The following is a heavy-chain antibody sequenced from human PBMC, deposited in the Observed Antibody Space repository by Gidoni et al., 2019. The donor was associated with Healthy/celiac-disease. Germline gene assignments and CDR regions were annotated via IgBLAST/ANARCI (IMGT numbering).Heavy chain of an antibody. CDR1: GGTVISYA. CDR2: IIPIFGTA. J-gene: IGHJ5*02. D-gene: IGHD3-10*01. V-gene: IGHV1-69*01. Sequence: QVQLVQSGAEVKKPGSPVKVSCKASGGTVISYAISWVRQAPGQGLAWMGGIIPIFGTANYAQKFQGRVTITADESTSTAYMELSSLRSEDTAVYYCAREMVRGGEDWFDPWGQGTLVTVSS. CDR3: AREMVRGGEDWFDP.